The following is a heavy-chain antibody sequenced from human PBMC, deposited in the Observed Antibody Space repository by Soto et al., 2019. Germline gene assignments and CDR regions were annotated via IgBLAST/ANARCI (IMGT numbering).Heavy chain of an antibody. CDR1: GFTFDDYA. CDR2: ISWNSGSI. CDR3: AKDSPAFGVVITTPGIAVAGTSRRSYYFDY. J-gene: IGHJ4*02. V-gene: IGHV3-9*01. Sequence: EVQLVESGGGLVQPGRSLRLSCAASGFTFDDYAMHWVRQAPGKGLEWVSGISWNSGSIGYADSVKGRFTISRDNAKNSLYLKMNSRRAEDTALYYCAKDSPAFGVVITTPGIAVAGTSRRSYYFDYWGQGTLVTVSS. D-gene: IGHD6-19*01.